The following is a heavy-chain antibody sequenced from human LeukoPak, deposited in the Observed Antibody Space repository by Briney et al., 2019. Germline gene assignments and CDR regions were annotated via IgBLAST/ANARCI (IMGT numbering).Heavy chain of an antibody. J-gene: IGHJ6*02. V-gene: IGHV4-4*07. CDR1: GGSISSYY. CDR3: ARGPDIVVVPAARPVYYYYYGMDV. D-gene: IGHD2-2*01. Sequence: SETLSLTCTVSGGSISSYYWNWLRQPAGKGLEWIGPIYTSGSTNYNPSLKSRVTMSVDTSKNQFSLKLSSVTVADTAVYYCARGPDIVVVPAARPVYYYYYGMDVWGQGTTVTVSS. CDR2: IYTSGST.